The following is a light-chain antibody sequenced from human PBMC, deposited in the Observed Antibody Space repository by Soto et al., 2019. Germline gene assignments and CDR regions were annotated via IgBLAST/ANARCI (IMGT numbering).Light chain of an antibody. CDR3: QHYKSWT. V-gene: IGKV1-5*03. J-gene: IGKJ1*01. CDR1: QSISSW. Sequence: DIQMTQSPSTLSASVGDRVTITCRASQSISSWLAWYQQKPGKAPKLLIYKASSLESGVPSRFSGSGSGTEFTLTISSLQPDDFATYYCQHYKSWTFGQGTKVEIK. CDR2: KAS.